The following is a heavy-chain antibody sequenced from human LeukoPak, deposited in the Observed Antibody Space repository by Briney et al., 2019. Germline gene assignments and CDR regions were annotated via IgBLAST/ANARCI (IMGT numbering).Heavy chain of an antibody. CDR1: EFTFDDYG. V-gene: IGHV3-20*04. Sequence: PGGSLRLSCAASEFTFDDYGMSWVRQAPGKGLEWVSGINWNGGSTGYADSVKGRFTISSDNAKNSLYLQMNSLRAEDTALYYCAREPYGSGSYGVDYWGQGTLVTVSS. CDR2: INWNGGST. D-gene: IGHD3-10*01. CDR3: AREPYGSGSYGVDY. J-gene: IGHJ4*02.